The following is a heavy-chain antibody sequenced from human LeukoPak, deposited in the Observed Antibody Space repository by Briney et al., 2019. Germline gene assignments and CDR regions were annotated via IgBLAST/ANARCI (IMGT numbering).Heavy chain of an antibody. D-gene: IGHD2-2*02. Sequence: TGGSLRLSCAASGFTFSSYAMHWVRQAPGKGLEWVAVISYDGSNKYYADSVKGRFTISRDNPKNTLYLQMNSLRAEDTAVYYCARDPGYCSSTSCYSVSGMDVWGQGTTVTVSS. J-gene: IGHJ6*02. CDR3: ARDPGYCSSTSCYSVSGMDV. CDR2: ISYDGSNK. V-gene: IGHV3-30*04. CDR1: GFTFSSYA.